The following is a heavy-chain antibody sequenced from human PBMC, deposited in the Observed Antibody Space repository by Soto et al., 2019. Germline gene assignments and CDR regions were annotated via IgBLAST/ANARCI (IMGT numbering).Heavy chain of an antibody. J-gene: IGHJ4*02. Sequence: EVQLVESGGALVQPGGSLRLSCVASGFKFSIYSMNWIHQAPGKGLEWSAYITSDTKTIKYADSVKGRFTISRDNAKNSVYLQMNSLSDEDTAVYYCARSVEGHFDYWGQGAVVTVSS. CDR1: GFKFSIYS. V-gene: IGHV3-48*02. CDR2: ITSDTKTI. CDR3: ARSVEGHFDY. D-gene: IGHD6-19*01.